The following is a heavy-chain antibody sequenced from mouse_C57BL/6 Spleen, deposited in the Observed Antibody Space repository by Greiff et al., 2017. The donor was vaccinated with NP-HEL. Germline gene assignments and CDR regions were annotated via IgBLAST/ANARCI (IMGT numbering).Heavy chain of an antibody. V-gene: IGHV1-59*01. CDR2: IDPSDSYT. J-gene: IGHJ1*03. CDR1: GYTFTSYW. D-gene: IGHD1-1*01. CDR3: ANYYGSSYYWYFDV. Sequence: QVQLQQPGAELVRPGTSVKLSCKASGYTFTSYWMHWVKQRPGQGLEWIGVIDPSDSYTNYNQKFKGKATLTVDTSSSTAYMQLSSLTSEDSAVYYCANYYGSSYYWYFDVWGTGTTVTVSS.